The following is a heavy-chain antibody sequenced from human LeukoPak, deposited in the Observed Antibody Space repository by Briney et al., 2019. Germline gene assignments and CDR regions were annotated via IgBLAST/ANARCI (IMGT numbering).Heavy chain of an antibody. CDR3: ARHYISGYFFDY. CDR2: VSYSGST. J-gene: IGHJ4*02. D-gene: IGHD1-14*01. Sequence: SETLSLTCSVSGGSISSYYWSRIRQPPGKGLEWIGYVSYSGSTNYNPSLKSRVTISVDTSKNQFSLKLSSVTAADTAVYYCARHYISGYFFDYWGQGTLVTVSS. V-gene: IGHV4-59*08. CDR1: GGSISSYY.